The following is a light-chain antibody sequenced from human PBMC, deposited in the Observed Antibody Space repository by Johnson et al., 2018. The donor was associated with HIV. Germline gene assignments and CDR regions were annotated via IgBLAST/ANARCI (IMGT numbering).Light chain of an antibody. CDR3: GTWDSSLTAGV. CDR1: SSNIGRNY. J-gene: IGLJ1*01. V-gene: IGLV1-51*01. CDR2: DNN. Sequence: QSVLTQPPSVSAAPGQKVTISCSGSSSNIGRNYVSWYQQLPGTAPKLLIFDNNKRPSGIPDRFSGSKSGTSATLGITGLQTGDEAGYYRGTWDSSLTAGVFGTGTKVTVL.